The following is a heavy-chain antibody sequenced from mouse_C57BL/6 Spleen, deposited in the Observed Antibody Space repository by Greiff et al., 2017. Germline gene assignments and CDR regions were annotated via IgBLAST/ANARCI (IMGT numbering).Heavy chain of an antibody. CDR3: AVITTVVAPD. V-gene: IGHV1-4*01. CDR1: GYTFTSYT. CDR2: INPSSGYT. Sequence: VKLQESGAELARPGASVKMSCKASGYTFTSYTMHWVKQRPGQGLEWIGYINPSSGYTKYNQKFKDKATLTADKSSSTAYMQLSGLTSEDSAVYYCAVITTVVAPDWGQGTTLTVSS. J-gene: IGHJ2*01. D-gene: IGHD1-1*01.